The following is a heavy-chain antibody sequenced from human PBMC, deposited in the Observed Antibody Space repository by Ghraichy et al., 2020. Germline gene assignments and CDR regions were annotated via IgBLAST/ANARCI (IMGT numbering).Heavy chain of an antibody. J-gene: IGHJ4*02. CDR1: GFTFSSNW. CDR2: INSDGSST. CDR3: ARESYSSGWNFDY. D-gene: IGHD6-19*01. Sequence: GESLNISCAASGFTFSSNWMHWVRQAPGKGLLWVSRINSDGSSTSYADSVKGRFTISRDNAKNTLYLQMNSLRVEDTAVYYCARESYSSGWNFDYWGQGTLVTVSS. V-gene: IGHV3-74*01.